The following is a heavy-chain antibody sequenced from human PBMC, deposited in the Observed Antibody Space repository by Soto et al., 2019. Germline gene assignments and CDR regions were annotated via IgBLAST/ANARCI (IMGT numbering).Heavy chain of an antibody. CDR1: GGTFSSYA. CDR3: ASGYSSGWLRGDAFDI. D-gene: IGHD6-19*01. CDR2: IIPIFGTA. V-gene: IGHV1-69*01. J-gene: IGHJ3*02. Sequence: QVQLVQSGAEVKKPGSSVKVSCKASGGTFSSYAISWVRQAPGQGLEWMGGIIPIFGTANYAQKCQGRVTITADESTSTAYMELSSLRSEATAVYYCASGYSSGWLRGDAFDIWGHGTMVTVSS.